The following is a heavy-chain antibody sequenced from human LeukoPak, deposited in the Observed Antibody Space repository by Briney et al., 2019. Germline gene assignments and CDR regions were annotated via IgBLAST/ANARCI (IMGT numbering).Heavy chain of an antibody. CDR3: AREEVGALDY. Sequence: GGSLRFSCAASGFTFSSYARHWVRQAPGKGLEWVAVISYDGSNKYYADSVKGRFTISRDNSKNTLYLQMNSLRAEDTAVYYCAREEVGALDYWGQGTLVTVSS. V-gene: IGHV3-30-3*01. CDR1: GFTFSSYA. CDR2: ISYDGSNK. D-gene: IGHD1-26*01. J-gene: IGHJ4*02.